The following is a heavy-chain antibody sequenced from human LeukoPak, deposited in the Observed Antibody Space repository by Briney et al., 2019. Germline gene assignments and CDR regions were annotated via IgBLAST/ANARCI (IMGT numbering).Heavy chain of an antibody. D-gene: IGHD3-10*01. CDR1: GFTIRSYS. V-gene: IGHV3-48*04. J-gene: IGHJ4*02. CDR3: ARTERLLWFGEFYHY. Sequence: GGSLRLSCAASGFTIRSYSMNWVRQTPGKGLEWVSYISSSSSTIYYADSVKGRFTISRDNAKNTLYLQMDSLRAEDTAVYYCARTERLLWFGEFYHYWGQGTLVTVSS. CDR2: ISSSSSTI.